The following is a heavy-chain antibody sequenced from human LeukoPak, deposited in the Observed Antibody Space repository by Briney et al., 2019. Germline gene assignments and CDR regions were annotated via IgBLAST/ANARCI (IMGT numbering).Heavy chain of an antibody. D-gene: IGHD2-2*01. CDR2: INPNSGGT. V-gene: IGHV1-2*06. CDR3: ARDLNAWYQLLFY. J-gene: IGHJ4*02. CDR1: GYTFTGYY. Sequence: ASVKVSCKASGYTFTGYYMHWVRQAPGQGPEWMGRINPNSGGTNYAQKFQGRVTMTRDTSISTAYMELSRLRSDDTAVYYCARDLNAWYQLLFYWGQGTLVTVSS.